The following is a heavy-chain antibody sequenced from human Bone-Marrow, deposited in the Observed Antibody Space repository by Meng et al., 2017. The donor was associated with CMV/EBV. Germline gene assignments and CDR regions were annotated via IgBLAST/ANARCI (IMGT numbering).Heavy chain of an antibody. J-gene: IGHJ4*02. D-gene: IGHD6-13*01. CDR2: IWYDGSNE. Sequence: GGSLRLSCTASGFIFSTYGMQWVRQAPGKGLEWVAVIWYDGSNEDYADSVKGRFTISRDNSKYTLYLQMNSLRAEDTAVYYCARGRMTAASLAYWGQGTLVTVPS. V-gene: IGHV3-33*01. CDR1: GFIFSTYG. CDR3: ARGRMTAASLAY.